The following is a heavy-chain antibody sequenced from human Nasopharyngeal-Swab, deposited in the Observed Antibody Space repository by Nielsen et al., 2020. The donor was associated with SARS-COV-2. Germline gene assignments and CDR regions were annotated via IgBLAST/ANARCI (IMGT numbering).Heavy chain of an antibody. CDR1: GFTFGDYA. Sequence: GESLKISCTASGFTFGDYAMSWVRQAPGTGLEWVGFIRSKAYGGTTEYAASVKGRFTISRDDSKSIAYLQMNSLKTEDTAVYYCTRDDFWSGYHDYWGQGTLVTVSS. J-gene: IGHJ4*02. CDR3: TRDDFWSGYHDY. CDR2: IRSKAYGGTT. D-gene: IGHD3-3*01. V-gene: IGHV3-49*04.